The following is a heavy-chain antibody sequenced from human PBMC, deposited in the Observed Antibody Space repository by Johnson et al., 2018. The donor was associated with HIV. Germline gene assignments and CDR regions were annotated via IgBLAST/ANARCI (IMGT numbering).Heavy chain of an antibody. CDR1: GFTFDDYG. J-gene: IGHJ3*02. V-gene: IGHV3-20*04. Sequence: VQLVESGGGVVRPGGSLRLSCAASGFTFDDYGMSWVRQAPGKGLEWVSGINWNGGSAGHADSLKGRFLISRDNAKNSLYLQMNSLRAEDTALYYCARVGGIAVAPNDAFDIWGQGTMVTVSS. CDR3: ARVGGIAVAPNDAFDI. D-gene: IGHD6-19*01. CDR2: INWNGGSA.